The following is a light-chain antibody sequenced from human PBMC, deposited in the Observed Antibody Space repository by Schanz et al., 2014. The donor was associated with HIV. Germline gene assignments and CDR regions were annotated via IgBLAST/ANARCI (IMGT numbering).Light chain of an antibody. J-gene: IGLJ1*01. V-gene: IGLV1-40*01. CDR3: QSYDSSLSGPYV. CDR2: DNF. CDR1: NSNIGAGYA. Sequence: QSVLTQPPLVSGAPGQRVTISCTGSNSNIGAGYAVHWYQQLPGTAPKLLISDNFNRPSGVPDRFSGSKSGTSASLAITGLQAEDEADYYCQSYDSSLSGPYVFGTGTKLTVL.